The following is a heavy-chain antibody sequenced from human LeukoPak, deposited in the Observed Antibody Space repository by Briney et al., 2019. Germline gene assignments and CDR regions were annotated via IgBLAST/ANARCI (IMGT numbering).Heavy chain of an antibody. J-gene: IGHJ4*02. CDR3: ARHQSGYNRPIDS. CDR2: ISGSGGNT. V-gene: IGHV3-23*01. CDR1: GFIFSSYV. D-gene: IGHD5-24*01. Sequence: PGGSLRLSCAASGFIFSSYVMSWVRQAPGKGQEWVSAISGSGGNTPYADSVKGRFTISRDNSKNTLYLQMNSLRAEDTAVYYCARHQSGYNRPIDSWGQGTLVTVSS.